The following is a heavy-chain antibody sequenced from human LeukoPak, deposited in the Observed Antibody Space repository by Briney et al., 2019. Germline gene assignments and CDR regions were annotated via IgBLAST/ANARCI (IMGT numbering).Heavy chain of an antibody. J-gene: IGHJ3*02. CDR3: ATSSEGYYDSSGLDAFDI. CDR2: INPSGGST. Sequence: ASVKVSCKASGYTFTSYYMHWVRQAPGQGLEWMGIINPSGGSTSYAQKFQGRVTMTRDTSTSTVYMELSSLRSEDTAVYYCATSSEGYYDSSGLDAFDIWGQGTMVTVSS. D-gene: IGHD3-22*01. V-gene: IGHV1-46*03. CDR1: GYTFTSYY.